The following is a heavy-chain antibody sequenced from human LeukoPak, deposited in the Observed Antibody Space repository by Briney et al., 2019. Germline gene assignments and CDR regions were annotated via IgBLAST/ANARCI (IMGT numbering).Heavy chain of an antibody. V-gene: IGHV4-34*01. CDR1: GGSFSGYY. Sequence: SETLSLTCAVYGGSFSGYYWSWIRQPPGKGLEWIGEINHSGSTNYNPSLKSRVTISVDTSKNQFSLKLSSVTAADTAVYYCARGIGRVPRYWGQGALVTVSS. D-gene: IGHD2-15*01. J-gene: IGHJ4*02. CDR2: INHSGST. CDR3: ARGIGRVPRY.